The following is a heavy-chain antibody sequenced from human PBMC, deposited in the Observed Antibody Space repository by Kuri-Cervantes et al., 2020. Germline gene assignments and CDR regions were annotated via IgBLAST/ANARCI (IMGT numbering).Heavy chain of an antibody. CDR2: ISGSGGST. D-gene: IGHD2-15*01. J-gene: IGHJ6*02. Sequence: LSLTCAASGFTFSSYAMSWVRQAPGKGLEWVSAISGSGGSTYYADSVKGRFTISRDNSKNTLYLQMNSLRAEDTAVYYCARDTYYCSGGSCYYYYYGMDVWGQGTTVTVSS. CDR3: ARDTYYCSGGSCYYYYYGMDV. V-gene: IGHV3-23*01. CDR1: GFTFSSYA.